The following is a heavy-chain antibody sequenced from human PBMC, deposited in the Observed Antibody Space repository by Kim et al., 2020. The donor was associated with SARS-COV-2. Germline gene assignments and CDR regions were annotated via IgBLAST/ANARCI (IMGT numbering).Heavy chain of an antibody. CDR1: GFTLSVNG. CDR3: AGHGSSSA. Sequence: GGSLRLSCAASGFTLSVNGMSWVRQAPGKGLEWVSDIRGIGGFTYYADSVKGRFTVSRDTSKNTLYLQMNSLRVEDTAVYYCAGHGSSSAWGQGTLVTVSS. V-gene: IGHV3-23*01. J-gene: IGHJ4*02. D-gene: IGHD6-6*01. CDR2: IRGIGGFT.